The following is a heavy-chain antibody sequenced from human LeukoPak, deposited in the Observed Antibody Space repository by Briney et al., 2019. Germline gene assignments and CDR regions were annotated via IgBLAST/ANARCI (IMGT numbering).Heavy chain of an antibody. Sequence: GGSLRLSCAASGFTFSSHGMNWVRQAPGKGLEWVSGIRGGVTTYYADSVKGRFTISRDNSKNTLYLQMNSLRAEDTAVYYCARAVVVVTGVYYYYYMDVWGKGTTVTISS. V-gene: IGHV3-23*01. J-gene: IGHJ6*03. CDR3: ARAVVVVTGVYYYYYMDV. CDR1: GFTFSSHG. D-gene: IGHD3-22*01. CDR2: IRGGVTT.